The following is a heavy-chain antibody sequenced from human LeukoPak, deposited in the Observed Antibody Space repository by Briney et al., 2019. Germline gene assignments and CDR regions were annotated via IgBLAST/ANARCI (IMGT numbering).Heavy chain of an antibody. CDR2: IYYSGST. J-gene: IGHJ4*02. V-gene: IGHV4-39*01. D-gene: IGHD1-26*01. Sequence: SETLSLTCTVSGGSISSSSYYWGWIRQPPGKGLEWIGSIYYSGSTYYNPSLKSRVTISVDTSKNQFSLKLSSVTAADTAVYYCARLGGYMFWHFSGGPDYWGQGTLVTVSS. CDR1: GGSISSSSYY. CDR3: ARLGGYMFWHFSGGPDY.